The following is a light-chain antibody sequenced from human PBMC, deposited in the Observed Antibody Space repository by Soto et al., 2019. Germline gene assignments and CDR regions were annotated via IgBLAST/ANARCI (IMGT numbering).Light chain of an antibody. V-gene: IGLV2-14*03. Sequence: QSALTQPASLSGSPGQSITISCTGTSNDVGGYNFVSWYQQLPGNAPKLLIHDVTLRPSGVSDRFSGSKSGTTASLTISGLQAEDEADYYCCSYASSTLYVFGTGTKVTVL. CDR1: SNDVGGYNF. J-gene: IGLJ1*01. CDR3: CSYASSTLYV. CDR2: DVT.